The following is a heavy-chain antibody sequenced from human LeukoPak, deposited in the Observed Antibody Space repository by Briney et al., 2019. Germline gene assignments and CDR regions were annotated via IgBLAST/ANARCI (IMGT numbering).Heavy chain of an antibody. CDR1: GYTFTRYG. CDR3: ARGARYYYDSSGYYSDY. V-gene: IGHV1-18*01. CDR2: ISAYNGNT. Sequence: TSVKVSCKASGYTFTRYGISWVRQAPGQGLEWTGWISAYNGNTNYAQKLQGRVTMTTDTSTSTAYMELSSLRSEDTAVYYCARGARYYYDSSGYYSDYWGQGTLVTVSS. D-gene: IGHD3-22*01. J-gene: IGHJ4*02.